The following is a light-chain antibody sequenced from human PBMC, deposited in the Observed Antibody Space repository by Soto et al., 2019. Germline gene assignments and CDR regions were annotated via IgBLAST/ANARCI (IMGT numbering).Light chain of an antibody. V-gene: IGKV3-15*01. CDR3: QQYNNWPGT. CDR2: GAS. CDR1: QSVSSQ. Sequence: EIVLTQSPGTLSVSPGARATLSCRASQSVSSQLAWYQQKPSQAPRLLFYGASTGATGIPARFSGSGSETEFTLSITTLQSEDFAVYYCQQYNNWPGTFGQGTKVVIK. J-gene: IGKJ1*01.